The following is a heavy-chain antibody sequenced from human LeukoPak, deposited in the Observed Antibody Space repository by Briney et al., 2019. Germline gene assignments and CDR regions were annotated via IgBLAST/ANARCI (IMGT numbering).Heavy chain of an antibody. CDR2: ISAYNGNT. CDR3: ARQYTSSSVYWFDP. J-gene: IGHJ5*02. Sequence: ASVKVSCKASGYTFTSYGISWVRQAPGQGLEWMGWISAYNGNTNYAQKLQGRVTMTTDTSTSTAYMELRNLRSDDTAVYYCARQYTSSSVYWFDPWGQGTLVTVSS. D-gene: IGHD6-6*01. V-gene: IGHV1-18*01. CDR1: GYTFTSYG.